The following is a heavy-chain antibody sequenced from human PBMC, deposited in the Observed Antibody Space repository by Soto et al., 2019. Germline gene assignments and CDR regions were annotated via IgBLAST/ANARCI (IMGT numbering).Heavy chain of an antibody. D-gene: IGHD6-13*01. CDR1: GSSISSGGYS. Sequence: SETLSLTCAVSGSSISSGGYSWSWIRQPPGKGLEWIGYIYHSGSTYYNPSLKSRVTMSLDMSKSQFSLRLTSVTAADTAVYFCARYNAASGTYYFDYWGRGALVTVSS. V-gene: IGHV4-30-2*01. J-gene: IGHJ4*02. CDR3: ARYNAASGTYYFDY. CDR2: IYHSGST.